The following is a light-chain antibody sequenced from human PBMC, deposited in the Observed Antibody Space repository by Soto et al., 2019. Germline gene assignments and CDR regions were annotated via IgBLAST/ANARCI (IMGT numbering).Light chain of an antibody. CDR3: QQYGGSPPYT. J-gene: IGKJ2*01. V-gene: IGKV3-20*01. CDR1: QSVSSSY. CDR2: GAS. Sequence: EIVLTQSPGTLSLSPGERVTLSCRASQSVSSSYLAWYQQKPAQAPRLLIYGASNRATGIADRFSGSGSGTDFTLTISSLEPEDFAVYYCQQYGGSPPYTFGQGTKLEIK.